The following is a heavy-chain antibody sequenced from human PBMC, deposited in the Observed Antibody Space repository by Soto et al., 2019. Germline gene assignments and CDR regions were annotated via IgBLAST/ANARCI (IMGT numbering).Heavy chain of an antibody. V-gene: IGHV3-74*01. D-gene: IGHD6-13*01. CDR1: GFTFSSYW. CDR2: IKSDGSST. Sequence: EVQLVESGGGLVQPGGSLRLSCAASGFTFSSYWMHWVRHVAEKGLVWVSRIKSDGSSTNYADSVKGRFTISRDNAKNTLDLQMNSLSAEDTAVYYCARGGPSSSSSWYPYWGQGTLVTVSS. CDR3: ARGGPSSSSSWYPY. J-gene: IGHJ4*02.